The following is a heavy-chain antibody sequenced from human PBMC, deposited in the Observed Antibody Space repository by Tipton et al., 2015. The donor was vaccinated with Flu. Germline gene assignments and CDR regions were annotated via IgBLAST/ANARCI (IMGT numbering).Heavy chain of an antibody. CDR3: ARASGIAAAGTKYFDL. CDR2: INHSGST. D-gene: IGHD6-13*01. Sequence: LTCAVYGGSFSGYYWSWIRQPPGKGLEWIGEINHSGSTNYNPSLKSRVTISVDTSKNQFSLKLSSVTAADTAVYYCARASGIAAAGTKYFDLWGRGTLVTVSP. J-gene: IGHJ2*01. CDR1: GGSFSGYY. V-gene: IGHV4-34*01.